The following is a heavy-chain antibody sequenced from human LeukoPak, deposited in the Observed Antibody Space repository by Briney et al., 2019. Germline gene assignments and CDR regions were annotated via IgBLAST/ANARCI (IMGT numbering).Heavy chain of an antibody. CDR1: GGSFSGYY. D-gene: IGHD1-26*01. V-gene: IGHV4-34*01. CDR2: ITYSGST. J-gene: IGHJ4*02. Sequence: SETLSLTCAVYGGSFSGYYWSWIRQSPGKGLEWIGSITYSGSTYYNPSLESRVTISVDTSKNQFSLRLISVTAVDTAVYYCARQGVGATDCWGQGTLVTVSS. CDR3: ARQGVGATDC.